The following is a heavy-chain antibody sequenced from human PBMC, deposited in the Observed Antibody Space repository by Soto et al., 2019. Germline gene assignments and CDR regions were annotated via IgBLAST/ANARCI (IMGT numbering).Heavy chain of an antibody. CDR3: ARDKVAGIIIPVPPWAPRRDYYYGMDV. V-gene: IGHV1-46*03. D-gene: IGHD6-19*01. Sequence: ASVKVSCKASGYTFTSYYMHWVRQAPGQGLEWMGIINPSGGSTSYAQKFQGRVTMTRDTSTSTVYMELSSLRSEDTAVYYCARDKVAGIIIPVPPWAPRRDYYYGMDVWGQGTTVTVSS. CDR1: GYTFTSYY. CDR2: INPSGGST. J-gene: IGHJ6*02.